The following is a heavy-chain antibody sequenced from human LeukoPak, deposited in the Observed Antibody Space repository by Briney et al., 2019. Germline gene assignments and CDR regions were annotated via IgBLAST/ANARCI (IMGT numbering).Heavy chain of an antibody. CDR1: GGTFSSYA. V-gene: IGHV1-69*13. CDR3: ARDLGCSSTSCYSVYLLYY. CDR2: IIPIFGTA. Sequence: GASVKVSCKASGGTFSSYAISWVRQAPGQGLEWMGGIIPIFGTANYAQKFQGRVTITADESTSTAYMELSSLRSEDTAVYYCARDLGCSSTSCYSVYLLYYWGQGTLVTVSS. J-gene: IGHJ4*02. D-gene: IGHD2-2*01.